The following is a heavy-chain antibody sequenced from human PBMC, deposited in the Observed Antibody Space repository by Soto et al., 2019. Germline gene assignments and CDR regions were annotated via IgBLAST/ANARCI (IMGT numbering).Heavy chain of an antibody. CDR1: GGSFSGYY. V-gene: IGHV4-34*01. J-gene: IGHJ4*02. CDR2: INHSVST. Sequence: QVQLQQWGAGLLKPSETLSLTCAVYGGSFSGYYWSWIRQPPGKGLEWIGEINHSVSTNYNPSLKSRVTISVDTSKNQFSLKLSSVTAADTAVYYCARGTPYYYDSSGYYGDWGQGTLVTVSS. D-gene: IGHD3-22*01. CDR3: ARGTPYYYDSSGYYGD.